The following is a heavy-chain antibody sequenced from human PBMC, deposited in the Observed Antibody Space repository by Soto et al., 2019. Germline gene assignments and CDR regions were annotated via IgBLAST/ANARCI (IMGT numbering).Heavy chain of an antibody. CDR1: GFSFGRHW. J-gene: IGHJ4*02. CDR3: TMVGGFDPTHDY. D-gene: IGHD5-12*01. CDR2: IDNEGVGT. Sequence: EGQLVDSGGGLVQPGGSLSLSCAASGFSFGRHWMHWVRQPAGQGLMWVSRIDNEGVGTSYADSVKGRYTMSRDNAKHTLYLQMGNLTVEDRAGKCCTMVGGFDPTHDYRAQGAVVSVSS. V-gene: IGHV3-74*01.